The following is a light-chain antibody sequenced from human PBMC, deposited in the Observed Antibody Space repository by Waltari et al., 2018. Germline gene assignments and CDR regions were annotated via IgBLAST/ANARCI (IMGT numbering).Light chain of an antibody. CDR2: AAS. CDR3: LQDYIFPLT. Sequence: AIQMTQSPSSLSASVGDRVTITCRASEDIRNDLGWYQQKPGKAPRLLIFAASTLQSGVPSRFSGSGSGTDFTLTISSLQPEDFSTYFCLQDYIFPLTFGGGTTVEI. J-gene: IGKJ4*01. CDR1: EDIRND. V-gene: IGKV1-6*01.